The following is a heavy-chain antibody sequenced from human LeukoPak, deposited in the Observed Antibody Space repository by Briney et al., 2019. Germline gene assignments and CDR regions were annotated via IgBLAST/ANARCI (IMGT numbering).Heavy chain of an antibody. Sequence: PSETLSLTCTVSGGSISSGGYYWSWIRQHPGKGLEWIGYIYYSGSTYYNPSLKSRVTISVDTSKNQFSLKLSSVTAADTAVYYCARDGYSSSSGWFDPWGQGTLVTVSS. CDR1: GGSISSGGYY. CDR3: ARDGYSSSSGWFDP. D-gene: IGHD6-6*01. CDR2: IYYSGST. J-gene: IGHJ5*02. V-gene: IGHV4-31*03.